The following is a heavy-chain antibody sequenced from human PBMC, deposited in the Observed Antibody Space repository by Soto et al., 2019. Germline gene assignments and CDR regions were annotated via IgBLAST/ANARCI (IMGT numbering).Heavy chain of an antibody. CDR2: IWSNGRNT. Sequence: PGGSLRLSCAASGLTFSCCGMHWVRQAPGKGLEWVAVIWSNGRNTYYADSVKGRFTFSRDNSKNTLYLQMNSLRADDTAVYYCVRERAPFDAFAIWGQGTMVTVSS. J-gene: IGHJ3*02. CDR1: GLTFSCCG. CDR3: VRERAPFDAFAI. V-gene: IGHV3-33*01.